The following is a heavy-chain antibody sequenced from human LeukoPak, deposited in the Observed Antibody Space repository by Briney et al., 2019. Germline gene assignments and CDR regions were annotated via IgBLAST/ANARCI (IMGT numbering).Heavy chain of an antibody. CDR2: IYYSGST. CDR1: GGSISSSSYY. Sequence: SETLSLTCTVSGGSISSSSYYWGWIRQPPGKGLEWIGSIYYSGSTYYNPSLKSRVTISVDTSKNQFSLKLSSVTAADTAVYYCAGVDSSGWGDLGYFDYWGQGTLVTGSS. D-gene: IGHD6-19*01. J-gene: IGHJ4*02. V-gene: IGHV4-39*01. CDR3: AGVDSSGWGDLGYFDY.